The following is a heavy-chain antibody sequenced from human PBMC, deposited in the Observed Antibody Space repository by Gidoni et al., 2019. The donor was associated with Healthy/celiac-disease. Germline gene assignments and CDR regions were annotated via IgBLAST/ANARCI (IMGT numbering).Heavy chain of an antibody. J-gene: IGHJ6*02. CDR2: ISSSSSTI. CDR1: GFTFSSYS. V-gene: IGHV3-48*01. Sequence: EVQLVESGGALVQPGGSLRLSCAASGFTFSSYSMNWVRQAPGKGREWVSYISSSSSTIYYADSVKGRFTISRDNAKNSLYLQMNSLRAEDTAVYYCARSPDYDYYYGMDVWGQGTTVTVSS. CDR3: ARSPDYDYYYGMDV.